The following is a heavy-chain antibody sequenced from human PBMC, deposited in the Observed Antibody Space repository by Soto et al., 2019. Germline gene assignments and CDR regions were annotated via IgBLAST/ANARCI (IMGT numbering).Heavy chain of an antibody. V-gene: IGHV3-74*01. Sequence: EVQLVESGGGFVPPGGSLRLSCAASGFTFSSYYMHWVRQAPGKGLVWVSRISSDGSSTSYADSVKGRFTISRDNAKNTLSLQVNSLRAEETAVYYCARAGVNHAFDIWGQGTMVTVSS. J-gene: IGHJ3*02. CDR1: GFTFSSYY. CDR3: ARAGVNHAFDI. D-gene: IGHD2-21*01. CDR2: ISSDGSST.